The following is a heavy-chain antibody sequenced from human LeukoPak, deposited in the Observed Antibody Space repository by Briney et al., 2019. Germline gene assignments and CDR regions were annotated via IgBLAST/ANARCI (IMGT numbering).Heavy chain of an antibody. D-gene: IGHD6-13*01. CDR2: ISASGGNT. Sequence: GGSLRLSCAASGLTFSSYAMSWVRQAPGKGLEWVSAISASGGNTYYADSVKGRFTISRDNSKNTLYLQMNSLRAEDTAVYYCAKTGYSSSWFDYWGQGTPVTVSS. V-gene: IGHV3-23*01. CDR3: AKTGYSSSWFDY. J-gene: IGHJ4*02. CDR1: GLTFSSYA.